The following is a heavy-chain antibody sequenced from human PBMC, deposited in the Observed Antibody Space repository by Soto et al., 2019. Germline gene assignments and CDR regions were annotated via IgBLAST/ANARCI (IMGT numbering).Heavy chain of an antibody. CDR2: FDPEDGET. Sequence: ASVKVSCKVSGYTLTELSMHWVRQAPGKGLEWMGGFDPEDGETIYAQKFQGRVTMTKDKSTDTAYMELSSLRSEDTAVYYCATDPPCSGGSCYSDAFDIWGQGTMVTVSS. CDR3: ATDPPCSGGSCYSDAFDI. CDR1: GYTLTELS. D-gene: IGHD2-15*01. V-gene: IGHV1-24*01. J-gene: IGHJ3*02.